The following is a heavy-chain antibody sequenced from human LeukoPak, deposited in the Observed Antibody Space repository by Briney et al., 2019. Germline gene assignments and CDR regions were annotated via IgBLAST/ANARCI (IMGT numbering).Heavy chain of an antibody. CDR3: AASGYSYGLYGY. J-gene: IGHJ4*02. Sequence: PSETLSLTRAVYGGSFSGYYWSWIRQPPGKGLEWIGEINHSGSTNYNPSLKSRVTISVDTSKNQFSLKLSSVTAADTAVYYCAASGYSYGLYGYWGQGTLVTVSS. CDR2: INHSGST. D-gene: IGHD5-18*01. V-gene: IGHV4-34*01. CDR1: GGSFSGYY.